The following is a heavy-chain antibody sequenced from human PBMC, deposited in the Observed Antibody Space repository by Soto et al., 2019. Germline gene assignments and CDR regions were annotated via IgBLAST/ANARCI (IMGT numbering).Heavy chain of an antibody. CDR3: ARTHSSFDWVNFDY. Sequence: GGCRIIEKKNWSWIRQPPGKGLEWIGYIYYSGSTYYNPSLKSRVTISVDTSKNQFSLKLSSVTAADTAVYYCARTHSSFDWVNFDYSGQGTLVTVSS. CDR2: IYYSGST. J-gene: IGHJ4*02. V-gene: IGHV4-30-4*01. CDR1: GGCRIIEKKN. D-gene: IGHD3-9*01.